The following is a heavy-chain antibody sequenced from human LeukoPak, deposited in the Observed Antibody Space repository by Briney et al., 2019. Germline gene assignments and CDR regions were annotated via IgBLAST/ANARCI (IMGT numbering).Heavy chain of an antibody. J-gene: IGHJ4*02. CDR2: ISAYNGNT. CDR1: GYTFTSYG. D-gene: IGHD3-10*01. Sequence: GASVKVSCKASGYTFTSYGISWVRQAPGQGLEWMGWISAYNGNTNYAQKLQGRVTMTTDTSTSTAYMELRSLRSDDTAVYYCARGTYYYGSGTYVKYFDYWGQGTLVTVSS. V-gene: IGHV1-18*01. CDR3: ARGTYYYGSGTYVKYFDY.